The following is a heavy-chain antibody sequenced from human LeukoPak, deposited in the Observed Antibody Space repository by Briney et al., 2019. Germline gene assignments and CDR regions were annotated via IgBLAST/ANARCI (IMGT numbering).Heavy chain of an antibody. CDR2: INPSGGSA. CDR3: ARGAKRWLQFKTSAGFDF. CDR1: GYTFTSYD. Sequence: ASVKVSCKASGYTFTSYDMHWVRQAPGRGLEWMGIINPSGGSADYAQKFQGRVTMTRDTYTNTFYMELSSLRSEDTAVYYCARGAKRWLQFKTSAGFDFWGQGTLVTVSS. J-gene: IGHJ4*02. V-gene: IGHV1-46*01. D-gene: IGHD5-24*01.